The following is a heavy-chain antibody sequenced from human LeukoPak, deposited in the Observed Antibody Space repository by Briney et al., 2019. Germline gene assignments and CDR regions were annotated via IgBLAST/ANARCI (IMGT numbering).Heavy chain of an antibody. Sequence: SETLSLTCTVSGGSISSGGYYWSWIRQPPGKGLEWTGYIYHSGSTYYNPSLKSRVTISVDRSKNQFSLKLSSVTAADTAVYYCASTHNWNYWIDYWGQGTLVTVSS. CDR3: ASTHNWNYWIDY. V-gene: IGHV4-30-2*01. J-gene: IGHJ4*02. CDR1: GGSISSGGYY. D-gene: IGHD1-7*01. CDR2: IYHSGST.